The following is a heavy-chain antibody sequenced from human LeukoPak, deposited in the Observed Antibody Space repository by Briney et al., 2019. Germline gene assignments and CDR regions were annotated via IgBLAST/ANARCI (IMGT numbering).Heavy chain of an antibody. CDR1: GGSISSSSYY. CDR2: IYYSGST. CDR3: AREVGGGMARLGGYYYYGMDV. D-gene: IGHD3-10*01. V-gene: IGHV4-39*07. J-gene: IGHJ6*02. Sequence: SETLSLTCTVSGGSISSSSYYWGWIRQPPGKGLEWIGSIYYSGSTYYNPSLKSRVTISVDTSKNQFSLKLSSVTAADTAVYYCAREVGGGMARLGGYYYYGMDVWGQGTTVTVSS.